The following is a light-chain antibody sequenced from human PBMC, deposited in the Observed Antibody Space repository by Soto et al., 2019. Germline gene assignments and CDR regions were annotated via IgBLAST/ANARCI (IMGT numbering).Light chain of an antibody. CDR3: QQDTSLPIT. CDR1: QSIATPY. J-gene: IGKJ5*01. CDR2: STS. Sequence: EVVLTQSPGTLSLSPGDRVTLSCKASQSIATPYLAWYQQTFGQAPRLLISSTSKRAPDIPDRFSGAGSGTDFTLTISRLESEDSGVYYCQQDTSLPITFGQGTRLVI. V-gene: IGKV3-20*01.